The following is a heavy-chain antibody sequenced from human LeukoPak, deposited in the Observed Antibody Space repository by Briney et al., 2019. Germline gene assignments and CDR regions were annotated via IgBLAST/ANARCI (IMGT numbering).Heavy chain of an antibody. Sequence: GASVKVSCKASGYTFTSSYIHWVREAPGQGLEWMGIISPSGDTTTYAQKFQGRVTMTRDTSTSTVYMEPSSLRSDDTAVYYCTRSYSNTGNDWGQGTLVTVSS. J-gene: IGHJ4*02. CDR1: GYTFTSSY. CDR3: TRSYSNTGND. D-gene: IGHD1-26*01. V-gene: IGHV1-46*01. CDR2: ISPSGDTT.